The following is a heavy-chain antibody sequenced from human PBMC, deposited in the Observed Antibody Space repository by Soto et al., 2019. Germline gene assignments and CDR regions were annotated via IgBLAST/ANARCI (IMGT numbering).Heavy chain of an antibody. V-gene: IGHV4-30-4*01. CDR1: GDSISSGDYY. J-gene: IGHJ4*02. Sequence: SETLSLTCTVSGDSISSGDYYWSWIRQPPGKGLEWIGLIYYSGSTHYNPSLKSRLIISVNTSKNQFSLKLTSATAADTAVYYCARDFKRHSSSPGPLEYWGQGTLVTVSS. CDR2: IYYSGST. CDR3: ARDFKRHSSSPGPLEY. D-gene: IGHD6-6*01.